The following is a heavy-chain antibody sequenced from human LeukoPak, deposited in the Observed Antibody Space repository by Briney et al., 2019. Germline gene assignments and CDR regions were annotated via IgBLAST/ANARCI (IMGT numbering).Heavy chain of an antibody. V-gene: IGHV4-38-2*01. CDR3: ARGNTIFGVVIFPSGFDP. CDR1: GYSISSGYY. D-gene: IGHD3-3*01. J-gene: IGHJ5*02. CDR2: IYHSGST. Sequence: SETLSLTCAVSGYSISSGYYWGWIRQPPGKGLEWIGSIYHSGSTYYNPSLKSRVTISVGTSKNQFSLKLSSVTAADTAVYYCARGNTIFGVVIFPSGFDPWGQGTLVTVSS.